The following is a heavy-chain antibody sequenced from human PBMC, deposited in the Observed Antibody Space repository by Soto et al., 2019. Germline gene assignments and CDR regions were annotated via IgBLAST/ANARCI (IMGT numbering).Heavy chain of an antibody. D-gene: IGHD6-19*01. CDR2: IWYDGSNK. CDR3: ARSSGASGWPADFDY. CDR1: GFTFSSYG. Sequence: PGGSLRLSCAASGFTFSSYGMHWVRQAPGKGLEWVAVIWYDGSNKYYADSVKGRFTISRDNSKNTLYLQMNSLRAEDTAVYYCARSSGASGWPADFDYWGQGTLVTVSS. V-gene: IGHV3-33*01. J-gene: IGHJ4*02.